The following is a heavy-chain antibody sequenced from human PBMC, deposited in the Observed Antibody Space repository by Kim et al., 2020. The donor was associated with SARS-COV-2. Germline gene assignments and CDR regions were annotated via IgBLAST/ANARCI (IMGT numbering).Heavy chain of an antibody. CDR2: ISAYNGNT. CDR1: GYTFTSYG. J-gene: IGHJ4*02. V-gene: IGHV1-18*01. Sequence: ASVKVSCKASGYTFTSYGISWVRQAPGQGLEWMGWISAYNGNTNYAQKLQGRVTMTTDTSTSTAYMELRSLRSDDTAVYYCARGGEHYGSGSYYSGPSDYWGQGTLVTVSS. CDR3: ARGGEHYGSGSYYSGPSDY. D-gene: IGHD3-10*01.